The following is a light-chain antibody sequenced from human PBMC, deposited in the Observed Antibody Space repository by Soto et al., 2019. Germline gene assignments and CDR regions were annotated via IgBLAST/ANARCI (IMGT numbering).Light chain of an antibody. CDR2: GAS. CDR1: QSVSSN. Sequence: EIVMTQSPATLSVSPGERATLSCRASQSVSSNLAWYQQKPGQAPRLLIYGASTRATGFPARFSGSGSGTEFTLTISSLQSADFAVYYCQQYNNWPWTFGQGTKVEIK. CDR3: QQYNNWPWT. J-gene: IGKJ1*01. V-gene: IGKV3-15*01.